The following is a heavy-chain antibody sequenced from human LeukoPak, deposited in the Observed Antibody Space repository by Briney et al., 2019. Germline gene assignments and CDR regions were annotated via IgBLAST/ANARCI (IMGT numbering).Heavy chain of an antibody. CDR3: ARDGRYGSSWYGLRYYYYYMDV. Sequence: ASVKVSCKASGYTFTSYYMHWVRQAPGQGLEWMGWINPNSGGTNSAQRFQGRVTMTRDTSISTAYMELSRLRSDDTAVYYCARDGRYGSSWYGLRYYYYYMDVWGKGTTVTVSS. J-gene: IGHJ6*03. CDR2: INPNSGGT. V-gene: IGHV1-2*02. CDR1: GYTFTSYY. D-gene: IGHD6-13*01.